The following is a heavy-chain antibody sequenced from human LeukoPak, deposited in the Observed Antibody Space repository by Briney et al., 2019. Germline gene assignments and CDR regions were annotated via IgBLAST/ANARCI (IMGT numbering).Heavy chain of an antibody. Sequence: PGGSLRLSCAASGFTFSSYAMSWVRQAPGKGLEWVSAISGSGGSTYYADSVKGRFTISRDNSKNTLYLQMNSLRAEDTAVYYCVRDSRGGRLLGQQLVRYWFDPWGQGALVTVSS. CDR1: GFTFSSYA. CDR3: VRDSRGGRLLGQQLVRYWFDP. J-gene: IGHJ5*02. V-gene: IGHV3-23*01. D-gene: IGHD6-13*01. CDR2: ISGSGGST.